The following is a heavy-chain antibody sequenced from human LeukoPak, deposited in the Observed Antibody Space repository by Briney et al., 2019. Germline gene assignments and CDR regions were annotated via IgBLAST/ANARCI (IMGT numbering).Heavy chain of an antibody. CDR3: AKGPGVPAAFDY. Sequence: PGGSLRLSCAASGFDFYNYAMAWVRQAPGRGLEWVSIISGNGVSTTYADSVKGRFTISRDNSKNTLYLQMNSLRAEDTAVYYCAKGPGVPAAFDYWGQGTLVTVSS. CDR1: GFDFYNYA. D-gene: IGHD2-2*01. V-gene: IGHV3-23*01. J-gene: IGHJ4*02. CDR2: ISGNGVST.